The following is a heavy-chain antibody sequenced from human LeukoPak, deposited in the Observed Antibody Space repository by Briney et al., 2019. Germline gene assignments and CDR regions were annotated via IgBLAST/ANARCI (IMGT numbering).Heavy chain of an antibody. CDR2: ISSSSSTV. Sequence: GGSLRLSCAASGFTFSSYSMNWVRQAPGKGLEWVSYISSSSSTVYYADSVKGRFTISRDNAKNSLYLQMNSLRAEDTAVYYCAILGSFNARLFDYWGQGTLVTVSS. J-gene: IGHJ4*02. V-gene: IGHV3-48*01. CDR3: AILGSFNARLFDY. D-gene: IGHD6-25*01. CDR1: GFTFSSYS.